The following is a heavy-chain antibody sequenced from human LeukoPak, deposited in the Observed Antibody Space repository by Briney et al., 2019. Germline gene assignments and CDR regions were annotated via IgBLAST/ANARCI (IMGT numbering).Heavy chain of an antibody. Sequence: ASVKVSFKASGYTFTNYYIHWVRQAPGQGPEWMGIINPSGGGTTYAPKFRGRVTMTKDTSTSTVYMVLSSLRSADTALYYCARETDIAGAANYVDYWGQGTLVTVSS. CDR1: GYTFTNYY. D-gene: IGHD5-12*01. CDR3: ARETDIAGAANYVDY. CDR2: INPSGGGT. J-gene: IGHJ4*02. V-gene: IGHV1-46*01.